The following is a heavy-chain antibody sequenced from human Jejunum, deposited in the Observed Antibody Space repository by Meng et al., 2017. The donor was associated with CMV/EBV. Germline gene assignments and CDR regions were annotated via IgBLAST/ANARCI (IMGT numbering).Heavy chain of an antibody. J-gene: IGHJ4*02. V-gene: IGHV3-53*01. CDR1: TVSSHY. Sequence: TVSSHYMNWVRQAPGKGLEWVSVICTGGETYYADSVKGRFAISRDNSKNTLYLQMNSLRAEDTAMYYCAKDQRYCTPTSCSPGRYDYWGQGTMVTVSS. CDR2: ICTGGET. CDR3: AKDQRYCTPTSCSPGRYDY. D-gene: IGHD2-2*01.